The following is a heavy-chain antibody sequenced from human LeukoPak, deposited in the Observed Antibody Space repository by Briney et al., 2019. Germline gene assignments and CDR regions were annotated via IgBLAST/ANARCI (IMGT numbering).Heavy chain of an antibody. Sequence: GGSLRLSCAASNFTFNDYAMHWVRQAPGKGLEWVSGISWNSGSIDYADSVKGRFTISRDNAKNSLYLQMNSLRAEDTALYYCAEGLNYMVTSGMDVWGQGTTVTVSS. V-gene: IGHV3-9*01. CDR3: AEGLNYMVTSGMDV. CDR1: NFTFNDYA. CDR2: ISWNSGSI. D-gene: IGHD4-23*01. J-gene: IGHJ6*02.